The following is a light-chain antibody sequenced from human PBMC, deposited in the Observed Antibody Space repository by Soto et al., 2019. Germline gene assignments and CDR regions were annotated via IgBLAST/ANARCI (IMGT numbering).Light chain of an antibody. J-gene: IGKJ4*01. CDR1: QSVGRDY. V-gene: IGKV3-20*01. Sequence: EIVLTQSPGTLSLSPGEGATLSCRASQSVGRDYLAWYQQKPGQAPRLVIYDASTRATDIPDRFSGSGSGTDFTLTISRLEPEDFAVYFCHQYATSPLNFGGGTTVEIK. CDR2: DAS. CDR3: HQYATSPLN.